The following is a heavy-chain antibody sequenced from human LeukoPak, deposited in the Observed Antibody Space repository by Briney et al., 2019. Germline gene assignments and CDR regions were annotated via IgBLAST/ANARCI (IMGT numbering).Heavy chain of an antibody. J-gene: IGHJ4*02. CDR3: AWAYCGGDCYSASYYFDY. CDR1: GYTFTSYY. CDR2: INPSGGST. D-gene: IGHD2-21*02. V-gene: IGHV1-46*01. Sequence: ASVKVSCKASGYTFTSYYMHWVRQAPGQGLEWMGIINPSGGSTSYAQKLQGRVTMTTDTSTSTAYMELRSLRSDDTAVYYCAWAYCGGDCYSASYYFDYWGQGTLVTVSS.